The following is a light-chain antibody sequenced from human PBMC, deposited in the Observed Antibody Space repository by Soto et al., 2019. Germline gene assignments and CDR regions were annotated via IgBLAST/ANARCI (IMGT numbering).Light chain of an antibody. CDR2: DVT. V-gene: IGLV2-14*01. J-gene: IGLJ1*01. CDR3: CSFTSSDTDV. Sequence: QSVLTQPASVSGSPGQSITISCTGTSSDFGGYDFVSWHQQRPGKAPKLMIYDVTNRPSGVSNGFSGSKSGNTASLTISGLQAEDEADYYCCSFTSSDTDVFGTGTKVTVL. CDR1: SSDFGGYDF.